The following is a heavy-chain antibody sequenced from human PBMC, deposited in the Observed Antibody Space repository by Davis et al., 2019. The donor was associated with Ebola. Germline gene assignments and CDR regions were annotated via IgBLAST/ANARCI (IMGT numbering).Heavy chain of an antibody. CDR2: IKQDGSEK. J-gene: IGHJ5*02. CDR1: GFTFNSYW. CDR3: ARATAGDVRFLEWLSWWFDP. D-gene: IGHD3-3*01. Sequence: GESLKISCAASGFTFNSYWMSWVRQAPGKGLEWVANIKQDGSEKYYVDSVKGRFTISRDNAKNSLYLQMNSLRAEDTAVYYCARATAGDVRFLEWLSWWFDPWGQGTLVTVSS. V-gene: IGHV3-7*01.